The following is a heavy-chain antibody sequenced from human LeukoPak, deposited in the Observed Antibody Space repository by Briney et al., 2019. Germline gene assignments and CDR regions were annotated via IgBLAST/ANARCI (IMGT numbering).Heavy chain of an antibody. V-gene: IGHV3-74*03. Sequence: PGGSLRLSCAASRFTFSSYWMHWVRQAPGKGLVWVSRINSDGRSTTYADSVKGRFTISRDNSKNTLYLQMNSLRAEDTAVYYCAKDSGDYGGIYYYYMDVWGKGTTVTISS. CDR1: RFTFSSYW. D-gene: IGHD4-23*01. CDR2: INSDGRST. CDR3: AKDSGDYGGIYYYYMDV. J-gene: IGHJ6*03.